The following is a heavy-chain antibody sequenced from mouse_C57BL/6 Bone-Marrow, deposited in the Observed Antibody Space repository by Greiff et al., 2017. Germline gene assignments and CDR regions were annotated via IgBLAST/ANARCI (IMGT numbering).Heavy chain of an antibody. Sequence: QVQLQQPGAELVKPGASVKLSCKASGYTFTSYWMHWVKQRPGQGLEWIGMIHPNSGSTNYNEKFKSKATLTVDKSSSTAYMQLSSLPSEDSAVYYCARRGPYDGYYCYFAVWGTGTTVTVSS. CDR1: GYTFTSYW. CDR2: IHPNSGST. J-gene: IGHJ1*03. CDR3: ARRGPYDGYYCYFAV. D-gene: IGHD2-2*01. V-gene: IGHV1-64*01.